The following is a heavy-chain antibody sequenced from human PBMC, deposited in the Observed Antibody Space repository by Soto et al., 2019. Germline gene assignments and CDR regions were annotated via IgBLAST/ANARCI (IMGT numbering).Heavy chain of an antibody. CDR1: GGTFRNYP. J-gene: IGHJ4*02. CDR2: IFPLTDIP. Sequence: QVQLVQSGTEVKKPGSSVKVSCKASGGTFRNYPINWVRQAPGQGLEWMGSIFPLTDIPDYAQNFQARLTISADKSTCTTYMELSMLTSADTAMYFCSRGPLVVLNYFESWGQGTLVTVSS. CDR3: SRGPLVVLNYFES. V-gene: IGHV1-69*02.